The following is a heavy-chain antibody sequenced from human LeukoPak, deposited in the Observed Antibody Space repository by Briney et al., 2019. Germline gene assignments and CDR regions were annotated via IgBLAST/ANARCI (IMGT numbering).Heavy chain of an antibody. CDR3: ARVDCTSTSCYRSYFDY. J-gene: IGHJ4*02. V-gene: IGHV1-18*01. D-gene: IGHD2-2*01. Sequence: ASVKVSCKASGYSFTSSGISWVRQAPGQGLEWMGWISVYNGNTNFAQKLQGRVTMTTDTSMSTAYMELKSLRSDDTAVYYCARVDCTSTSCYRSYFDYWGQGTLVTVSS. CDR2: ISVYNGNT. CDR1: GYSFTSSG.